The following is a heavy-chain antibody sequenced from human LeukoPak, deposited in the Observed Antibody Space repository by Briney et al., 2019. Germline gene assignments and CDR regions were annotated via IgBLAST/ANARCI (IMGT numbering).Heavy chain of an antibody. CDR1: GFTFSSYA. CDR2: ISGSGGST. Sequence: GGSLRFSCAASGFTFSSYAMSWVRQAPGKGLEWVSAISGSGGSTYYADSVKGRFTISRDNSKNTLYLQMNSLRAEDTAVYYCAKVTDGGVVIIMFDYWGQGTLVTVSS. CDR3: AKVTDGGVVIIMFDY. D-gene: IGHD3-3*01. V-gene: IGHV3-23*01. J-gene: IGHJ4*02.